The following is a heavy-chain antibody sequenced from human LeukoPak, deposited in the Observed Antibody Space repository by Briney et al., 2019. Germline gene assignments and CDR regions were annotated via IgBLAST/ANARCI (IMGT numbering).Heavy chain of an antibody. CDR1: GFIFSNYR. CDR2: IKQDGSEK. V-gene: IGHV3-7*01. D-gene: IGHD4-17*01. CDR3: ARIAVTYTFDY. J-gene: IGHJ4*02. Sequence: PGGSLRLSCGASGFIFSNYRMSWVRQAPGKGLEWVANIKQDGSEKYYVDSVKGRFTVSRDNVKDSLYLQMNSLRAEDTAVYYCARIAVTYTFDYWGQGTLVTVSS.